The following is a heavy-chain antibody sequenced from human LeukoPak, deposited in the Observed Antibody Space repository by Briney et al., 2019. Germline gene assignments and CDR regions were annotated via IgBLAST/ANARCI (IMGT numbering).Heavy chain of an antibody. CDR3: ARGHPKPRNYGYYYYGMDV. V-gene: IGHV4-34*01. CDR2: INHSGST. Sequence: SETLSLTCAVYGGSLSGYYWSWIRQPPGKGLEWIGEINHSGSTNYNPSLKSRVTISVDTSKNQFSLKLSSVTAADTAVYYCARGHPKPRNYGYYYYGMDVWGQGTTVTVSS. CDR1: GGSLSGYY. J-gene: IGHJ6*02. D-gene: IGHD4-11*01.